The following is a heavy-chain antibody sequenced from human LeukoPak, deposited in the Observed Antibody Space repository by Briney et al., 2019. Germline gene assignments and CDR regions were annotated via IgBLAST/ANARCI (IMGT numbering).Heavy chain of an antibody. J-gene: IGHJ4*02. V-gene: IGHV4-4*07. CDR1: GGSISNYY. CDR2: IYTSAST. D-gene: IGHD6-19*01. Sequence: SETLSLTCTVSGGSISNYYWSWIRQPAGKGLEWIGHIYTSASTNYNPSLRSRVTMSLDTSTNQFSLELNSVTAADTAAYYCARVDTSGWHYFDDWGQGTLVTVSS. CDR3: ARVDTSGWHYFDD.